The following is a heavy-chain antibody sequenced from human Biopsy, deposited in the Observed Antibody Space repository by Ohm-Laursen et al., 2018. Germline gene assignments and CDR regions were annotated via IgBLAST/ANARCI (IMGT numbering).Heavy chain of an antibody. V-gene: IGHV4-39*07. D-gene: IGHD3-3*01. Sequence: SDTLSLTCTVSGGSVSSNVAYWAWIRQPPGKGLESIGSIFYSGITYYNPSLKSRVTISKDTSKNQFSLQVNSVTAADTAVYYCARTPRDSFWSGSYKRGLWFDPWGQGTLVIVSS. J-gene: IGHJ5*02. CDR1: GGSVSSNVAY. CDR3: ARTPRDSFWSGSYKRGLWFDP. CDR2: IFYSGIT.